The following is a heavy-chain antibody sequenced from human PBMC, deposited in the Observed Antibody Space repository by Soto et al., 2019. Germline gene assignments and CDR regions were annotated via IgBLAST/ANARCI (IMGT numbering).Heavy chain of an antibody. CDR3: AKDKPGTTSFDY. Sequence: HPGGSLRLSCEASGFTFSSYAMNWVRQAPGKGLEWISVISGSGGATYFADSVKGRFTISRDTSKNTLYLQLNTLRADDTAVYYCAKDKPGTTSFDYWGQGTLVTVSS. CDR1: GFTFSSYA. V-gene: IGHV3-23*01. D-gene: IGHD1-1*01. J-gene: IGHJ4*02. CDR2: ISGSGGAT.